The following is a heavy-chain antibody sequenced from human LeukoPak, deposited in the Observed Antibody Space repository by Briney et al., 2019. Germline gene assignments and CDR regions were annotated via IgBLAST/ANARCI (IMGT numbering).Heavy chain of an antibody. CDR1: GFTFSSYS. J-gene: IGHJ5*02. CDR2: ISSSSSYI. CDR3: ARPAMVISATPWFDP. D-gene: IGHD2-15*01. V-gene: IGHV3-21*01. Sequence: PGGSLRLSCAASGFTFSSYSMNWVRQAPGKGLEWVSSISSSSSYIYYADSVKGRFTISRDNAKNSLYLQMNSLRAEDTAVYYCARPAMVISATPWFDPWGQGTWSPSLQ.